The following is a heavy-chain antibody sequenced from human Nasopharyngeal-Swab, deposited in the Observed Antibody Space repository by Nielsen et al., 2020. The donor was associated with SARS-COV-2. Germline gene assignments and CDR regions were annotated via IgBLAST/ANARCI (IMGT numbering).Heavy chain of an antibody. CDR3: AKDSWDIVVVVAVPYYYYHMDV. J-gene: IGHJ6*03. D-gene: IGHD2-15*01. Sequence: GESLKISCAASGFTFSSYGMHWVRQAPGKGLEWVAVISYDGSNKYYADSVKGRFTISRDNSKNTLYLQMNSLRAEDTAVYYCAKDSWDIVVVVAVPYYYYHMDVWGKGTTVTVSS. CDR1: GFTFSSYG. CDR2: ISYDGSNK. V-gene: IGHV3-30*18.